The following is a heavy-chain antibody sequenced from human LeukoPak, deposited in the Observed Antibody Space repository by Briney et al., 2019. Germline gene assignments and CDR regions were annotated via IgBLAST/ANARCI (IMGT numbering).Heavy chain of an antibody. CDR1: GFTVSSHY. V-gene: IGHV3-53*04. J-gene: IGHJ4*02. Sequence: GGSLRLSCAASGFTVSSHYMSWVRQAPGKGLEWVSVIYSSGMTYYADSVKGRFTISRHNSKNTLYLQMNSLRAEDTAVYYCARGGSGWPCDYGGQGTLVTVSS. CDR2: IYSSGMT. D-gene: IGHD6-19*01. CDR3: ARGGSGWPCDY.